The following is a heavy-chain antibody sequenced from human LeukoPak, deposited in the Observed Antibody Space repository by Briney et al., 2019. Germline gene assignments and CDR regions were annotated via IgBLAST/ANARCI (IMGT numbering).Heavy chain of an antibody. Sequence: GESLKISCQGSGYSFSSYWIAWVRQMHGKGLEWMGVIYPSDSHTTYSPSFQGQVTISADKSINTAYLQWNSLQASDTAIYYCARVVGAAPFDYWGQGTLVTVSS. CDR1: GYSFSSYW. D-gene: IGHD2-2*01. V-gene: IGHV5-51*01. CDR3: ARVVGAAPFDY. J-gene: IGHJ4*02. CDR2: IYPSDSHT.